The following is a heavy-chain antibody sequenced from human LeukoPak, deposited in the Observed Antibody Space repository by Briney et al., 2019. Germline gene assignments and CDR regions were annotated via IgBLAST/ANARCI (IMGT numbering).Heavy chain of an antibody. CDR2: IYYSGSTSGST. V-gene: IGHV4-61*05. CDR1: GGSISSSSYY. J-gene: IGHJ4*02. D-gene: IGHD4-11*01. Sequence: SETLSLTCTVSGGSISSSSYYWDWIRQPPGKGLEWIGYIYYSGSTSGSTNYNPSLKSRVTISIDTSKNQFSLKLSSVTAADTAVYYCARARDYKVDYWGQGALVTVSS. CDR3: ARARDYKVDY.